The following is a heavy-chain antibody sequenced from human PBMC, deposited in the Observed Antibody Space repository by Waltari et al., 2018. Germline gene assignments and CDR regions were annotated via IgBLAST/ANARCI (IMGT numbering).Heavy chain of an antibody. Sequence: QVQLVQSGAEVKKPGSSVKVSCKASGGTFSSYAISWVRQAPGQGLEWMGGIIPIFGTAPYAHQFHGLVTLTTADSTSPSYLELLSLRSYDTAVYSCPRAPLRQVVVITHYFDYWGQGTLVTVSS. J-gene: IGHJ4*02. D-gene: IGHD3-22*01. CDR2: IIPIFGTA. V-gene: IGHV1-69*05. CDR3: PRAPLRQVVVITHYFDY. CDR1: GGTFSSYA.